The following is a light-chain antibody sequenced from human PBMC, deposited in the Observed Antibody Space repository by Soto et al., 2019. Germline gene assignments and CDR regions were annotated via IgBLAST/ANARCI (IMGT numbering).Light chain of an antibody. Sequence: DIQMTQSPSSLSASVGDRVTIACRATGDISKYLGWYHRKPGKAPTLLIYGAFTLQSGVPSRFSGSGSGTEFTLTIGSLQPEDVATYYCQKYGSAPLTFGGGTKVEI. V-gene: IGKV1-27*01. CDR2: GAF. CDR1: GDISKY. J-gene: IGKJ4*01. CDR3: QKYGSAPLT.